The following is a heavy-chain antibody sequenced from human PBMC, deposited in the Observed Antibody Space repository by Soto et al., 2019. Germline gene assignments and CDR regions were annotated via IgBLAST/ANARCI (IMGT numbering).Heavy chain of an antibody. J-gene: IGHJ5*02. CDR2: ISSSGSTI. Sequence: LRLSCAASGFTFSSYEMNWVRQAPGKGLEWVSYISSSGSTIYYADSVKGRFTISRDNAKNSLYLQMDSLRLDDTAIYYCARDRQLVQDWFEPWGQGTLVTVSS. D-gene: IGHD6-13*01. CDR3: ARDRQLVQDWFEP. CDR1: GFTFSSYE. V-gene: IGHV3-48*03.